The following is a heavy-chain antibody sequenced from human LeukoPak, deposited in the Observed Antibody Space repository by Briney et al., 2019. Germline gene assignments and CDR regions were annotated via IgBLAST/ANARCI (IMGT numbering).Heavy chain of an antibody. V-gene: IGHV4-34*01. CDR2: INHSGST. J-gene: IGHJ5*02. Sequence: SETLSLTCAVYGGSFSGSYWRWIRQPPGKGLEWIGEINHSGSTNYNPSLKSRVTISVDTSKNQFSLKLSSVTAADTAVYYCARGPAGSPRNKYNWFDPWGQGTLVTVSS. CDR3: ARGPAGSPRNKYNWFDP. D-gene: IGHD3-10*01. CDR1: GGSFSGSY.